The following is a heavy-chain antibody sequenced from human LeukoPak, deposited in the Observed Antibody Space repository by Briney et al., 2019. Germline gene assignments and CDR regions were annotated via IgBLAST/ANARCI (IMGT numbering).Heavy chain of an antibody. CDR1: GFTFSDYW. CDR3: LRDGAVSGYDLLDY. D-gene: IGHD5-12*01. V-gene: IGHV3-7*01. Sequence: GGSLRLTCAASGFTFSDYWMTWVRHAPGKGLEWVAHINQDGSEEHYMDSVKARFTISRDNAKNSLSLQMNSLRAEDTAVYYCLRDGAVSGYDLLDYWGQGTLVTVSS. J-gene: IGHJ4*02. CDR2: INQDGSEE.